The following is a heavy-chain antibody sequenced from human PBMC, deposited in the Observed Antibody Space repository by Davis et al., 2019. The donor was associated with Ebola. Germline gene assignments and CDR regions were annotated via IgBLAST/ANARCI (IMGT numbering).Heavy chain of an antibody. V-gene: IGHV3-23*01. CDR1: GFTVSSKY. Sequence: PGGSLRLSCTASGFTVSSKYMSWVRQAPGKGLEWVSGISGSGDSTYYAESVKGRVTISRDNPKKTLYLQMNSLRAEDTAVYYCAKQVGSSGWYNFDFWGQGTQVTVSS. J-gene: IGHJ4*02. D-gene: IGHD6-19*01. CDR3: AKQVGSSGWYNFDF. CDR2: ISGSGDST.